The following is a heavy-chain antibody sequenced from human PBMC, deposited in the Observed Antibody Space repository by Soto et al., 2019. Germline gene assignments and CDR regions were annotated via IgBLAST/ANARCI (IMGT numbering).Heavy chain of an antibody. CDR2: IYYSGST. CDR1: GGSISSSSYY. Sequence: SETLSLTCTVSGGSISSSSYYWGWIRQPPGKGLEWIGSIYYSGSTYYNPSLKSRVTISVDTSKNQFSLKLSSVTAADTAVYYCARRDIVRGVITNYYYYMDVWGKGTTVTVSS. J-gene: IGHJ6*03. V-gene: IGHV4-39*01. D-gene: IGHD3-10*01. CDR3: ARRDIVRGVITNYYYYMDV.